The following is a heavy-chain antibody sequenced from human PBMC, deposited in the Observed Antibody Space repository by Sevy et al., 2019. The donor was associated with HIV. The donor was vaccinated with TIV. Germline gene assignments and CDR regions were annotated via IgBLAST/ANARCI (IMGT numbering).Heavy chain of an antibody. Sequence: GGSLRLSCAASGFTFSSYGMHWVRQAPGKGLEWVAVIWYDGSNKYYADSVKGRFTISRDNSKNTLYLQMNSLRAEDTAVYYCARDQVVINAPAFDIWGQGTIVTVSS. CDR2: IWYDGSNK. V-gene: IGHV3-33*01. CDR3: ARDQVVINAPAFDI. D-gene: IGHD3-22*01. CDR1: GFTFSSYG. J-gene: IGHJ3*02.